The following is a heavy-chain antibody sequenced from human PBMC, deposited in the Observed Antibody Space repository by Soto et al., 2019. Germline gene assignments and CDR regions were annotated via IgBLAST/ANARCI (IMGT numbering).Heavy chain of an antibody. CDR1: GYTFTAHS. CDR2: IIVSHDRP. Sequence: VQLVQSGTEVKEPGASVRVSCKASGYTFTAHSLHWARQAPGQGLEWMGWIIVSHDRPRYAPQFQGRLTFETDRIGTTAYMHLTRLTPEDTAVSFGAREPEDGVPGDYWGQGTPVVVSS. CDR3: AREPEDGVPGDY. J-gene: IGHJ4*02. V-gene: IGHV1-3*01. D-gene: IGHD2-8*01.